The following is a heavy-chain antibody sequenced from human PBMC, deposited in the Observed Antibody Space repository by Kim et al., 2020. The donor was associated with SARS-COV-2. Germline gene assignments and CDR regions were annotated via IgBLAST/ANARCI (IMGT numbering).Heavy chain of an antibody. CDR2: FDPEDGET. CDR3: ATTYVGVIARAFDI. V-gene: IGHV1-24*01. Sequence: ASVKVSCKVSGYTLTELSMHWVRQAPGKGLEWMGGFDPEDGETIYAQKFQGRVTMTEDTSTDTAYMELSSLRSEDTAVYYCATTYVGVIARAFDIWGQGTMVTVSS. CDR1: GYTLTELS. D-gene: IGHD1-26*01. J-gene: IGHJ3*02.